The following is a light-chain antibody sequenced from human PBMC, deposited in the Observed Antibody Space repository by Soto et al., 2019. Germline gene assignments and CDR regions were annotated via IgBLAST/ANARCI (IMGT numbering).Light chain of an antibody. V-gene: IGKV1-5*01. Sequence: IRVTHSPATLSASVVYRVRITFLSIQTITTWMAWYQQKPGKAPKLLVYDASTLQSGVATRFSGSGSGTEFTLIISGLQPEDSATYYCQQYTNTNNPWMFGQGTKVDI. J-gene: IGKJ1*01. CDR3: QQYTNTNNPWM. CDR2: DAS. CDR1: QTITTW.